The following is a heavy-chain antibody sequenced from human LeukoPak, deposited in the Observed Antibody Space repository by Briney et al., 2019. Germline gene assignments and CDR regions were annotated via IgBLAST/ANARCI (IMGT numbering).Heavy chain of an antibody. CDR1: GFRFSSYE. CDR3: ARIHKLGILAHFVY. V-gene: IGHV3-48*03. D-gene: IGHD7-27*01. J-gene: IGHJ4*02. Sequence: GGSRRLSCAASGFRFSSYEMNWVRQAPGKGLEWVSYISSSGSTIYYADSVKGRFTLSRDNAKNSLYLQMNSLRAEDTAVYYCARIHKLGILAHFVYWGQGTLVTVSS. CDR2: ISSSGSTI.